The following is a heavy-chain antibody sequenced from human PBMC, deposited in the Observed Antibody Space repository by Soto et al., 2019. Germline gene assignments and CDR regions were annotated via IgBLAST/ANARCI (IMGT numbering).Heavy chain of an antibody. D-gene: IGHD3-9*01. CDR3: ARRFPPTYYDIGYGMDV. CDR2: IKSKSDGGTI. J-gene: IGHJ6*02. V-gene: IGHV3-15*01. CDR1: GFTFTNAW. Sequence: GGSLRLSCAASGFTFTNAWMTWVRQGPGKGLEWVGRIKSKSDGGTIDYAAPVKGRFTISRENAKNSLYLQMNSLRVGDTAVYYCARRFPPTYYDIGYGMDVWGQGTTVTVSS.